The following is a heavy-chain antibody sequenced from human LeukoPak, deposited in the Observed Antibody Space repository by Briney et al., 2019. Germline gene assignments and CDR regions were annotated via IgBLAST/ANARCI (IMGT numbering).Heavy chain of an antibody. D-gene: IGHD3-22*01. CDR1: GFTFSSYS. J-gene: IGHJ4*02. CDR2: ISGSSYYI. Sequence: PGGSLRLSCAASGFTFSSYSMNWVRQAPGKGLEWVSSISGSSYYIYYADSVKGRFTISRDNSKNTLYLQMNSLRAEDTAVYYCARGGYYDSSGYYAYYFDYWGQGTLVAVSS. CDR3: ARGGYYDSSGYYAYYFDY. V-gene: IGHV3-21*01.